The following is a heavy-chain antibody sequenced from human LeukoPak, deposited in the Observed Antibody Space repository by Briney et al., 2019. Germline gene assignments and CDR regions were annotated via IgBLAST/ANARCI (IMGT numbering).Heavy chain of an antibody. Sequence: GGSLRLSCAASGFTFSRYWMHWVRQAPGRGLVAVSRINSDGSDISYADSVKGRFTISRDNAKNTVYLQMNSLRAEDTAVYYCARGSLGDGSLLVDYWGQGTLVTVSS. D-gene: IGHD1-26*01. CDR2: INSDGSDI. J-gene: IGHJ4*02. CDR3: ARGSLGDGSLLVDY. CDR1: GFTFSRYW. V-gene: IGHV3-74*01.